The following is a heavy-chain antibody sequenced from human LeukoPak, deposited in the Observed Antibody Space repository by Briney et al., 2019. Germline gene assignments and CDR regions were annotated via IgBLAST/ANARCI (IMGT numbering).Heavy chain of an antibody. Sequence: GSLRLPGSSPGFRFGNYVMTWVRQAPGKGLEWVSGISSNSGTTYYADSVKGRFTISRDNSKNTLYLQMNSLRAEDTAVYYCAKRVHSASWYAAFDYWGQGTLVTVSS. V-gene: IGHV3-23*01. CDR2: ISSNSGTT. CDR1: GFRFGNYV. J-gene: IGHJ4*02. CDR3: AKRVHSASWYAAFDY. D-gene: IGHD6-13*01.